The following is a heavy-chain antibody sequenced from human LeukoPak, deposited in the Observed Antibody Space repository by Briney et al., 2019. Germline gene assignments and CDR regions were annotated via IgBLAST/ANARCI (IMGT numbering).Heavy chain of an antibody. CDR1: GFTFSSYW. CDR3: ARDQPGFYFDY. CDR2: IKQDGSEK. V-gene: IGHV3-7*01. D-gene: IGHD6-25*01. Sequence: PGGSLRLSCAASGFTFSSYWMSWVRQAPGKGLEWVANIKQDGSEKYYVDSVKGRFTISRDSSKNTLYLQMNSLRAEGTAVYYCARDQPGFYFDYWGQGTLVTVSS. J-gene: IGHJ4*02.